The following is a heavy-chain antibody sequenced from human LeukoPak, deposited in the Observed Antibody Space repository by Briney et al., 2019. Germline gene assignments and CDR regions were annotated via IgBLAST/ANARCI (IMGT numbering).Heavy chain of an antibody. V-gene: IGHV4-31*03. CDR3: ARDRCSSTSCYFDY. CDR2: IYYSGST. CDR1: GGSISSGGYY. D-gene: IGHD2-2*01. J-gene: IGHJ4*02. Sequence: SQTLSLTCTVSGGSISSGGYYWSWIRQHPGRGLEWIGYIYYSGSTYYNPSLKSRVTISVDTSKNQFSLKLSSVTAADTAVYYCARDRCSSTSCYFDYWGQGTLVTVSS.